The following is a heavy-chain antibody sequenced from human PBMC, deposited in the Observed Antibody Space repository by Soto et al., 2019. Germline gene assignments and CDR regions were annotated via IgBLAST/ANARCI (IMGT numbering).Heavy chain of an antibody. J-gene: IGHJ4*02. CDR1: GFSFSSSGVG. D-gene: IGHD6-13*01. CDR2: IYWNDDK. V-gene: IGHV2-5*01. Sequence: QITLKESGPPLVKPTQTLTLTCTFSGFSFSSSGVGVGWIRQPPGKALEWLALIYWNDDKRYSPSLKSRLTITKDTSKNQVVLTMTNMDPVDTATYYCAHHIAAAVPFDYWGQGTLVTVSS. CDR3: AHHIAAAVPFDY.